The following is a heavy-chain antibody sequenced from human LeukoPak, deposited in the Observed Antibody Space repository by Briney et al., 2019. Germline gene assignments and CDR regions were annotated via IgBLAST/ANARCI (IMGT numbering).Heavy chain of an antibody. J-gene: IGHJ4*02. CDR1: GGSISSGDYY. Sequence: SETLSLTCTVSGGSISSGDYYWSWIRQPPGKGLEWIGYIYYSGSTYYNPSLKSRVTISVDTSKNQFSLKLSSVTAADTAVYHCARGLRGDPSDYWGQGTLVTVSS. CDR2: IYYSGST. CDR3: ARGLRGDPSDY. V-gene: IGHV4-30-4*01.